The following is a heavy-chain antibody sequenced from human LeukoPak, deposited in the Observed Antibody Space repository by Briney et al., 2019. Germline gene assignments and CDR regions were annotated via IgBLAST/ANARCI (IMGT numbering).Heavy chain of an antibody. J-gene: IGHJ4*02. D-gene: IGHD1-26*01. CDR2: ISGSADNT. CDR3: AKERESYFEFDL. V-gene: IGHV3-23*01. Sequence: GGSLRLSCAASGFTFNNYGMSWVRQAPGKGLEWVSAISGSADNTYYVDSVKGRFTISRDNSRNTLYLQMNSLRAEDTAIYYCAKERESYFEFDLWGQGTLVTVSS. CDR1: GFTFNNYG.